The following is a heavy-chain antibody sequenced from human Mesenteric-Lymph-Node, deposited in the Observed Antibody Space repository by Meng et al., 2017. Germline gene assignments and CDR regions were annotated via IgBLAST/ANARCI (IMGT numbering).Heavy chain of an antibody. CDR2: IYPGDSDT. Sequence: GESLKISCKGSGYSFTSYWIGWVRQMPGKGLEWMGIIYPGDSDTRYSPSFQGQVTISADKSISTAYLQWSSLKASDTAMYYCARPASGYYDSSGYYYAYYFDYWGQGTPVTVSS. J-gene: IGHJ4*02. CDR1: GYSFTSYW. V-gene: IGHV5-51*01. CDR3: ARPASGYYDSSGYYYAYYFDY. D-gene: IGHD3-22*01.